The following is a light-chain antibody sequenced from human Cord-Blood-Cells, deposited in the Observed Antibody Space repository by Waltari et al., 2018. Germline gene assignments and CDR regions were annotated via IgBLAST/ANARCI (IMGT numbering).Light chain of an antibody. J-gene: IGKJ2*01. Sequence: EIVLTQSPGTLSLSPGERATLSCRASQSVSSSYLAWYQQKPDQAPRHLIYGASSGATRIPDRFSGSGSGTDFTLTISRLEPEDFAVYYCQQYGSSSYTFGQGTKLEIK. CDR2: GAS. CDR3: QQYGSSSYT. CDR1: QSVSSSY. V-gene: IGKV3-20*01.